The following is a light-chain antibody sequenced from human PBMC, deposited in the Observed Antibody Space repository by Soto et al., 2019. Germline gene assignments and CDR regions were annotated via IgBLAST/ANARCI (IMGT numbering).Light chain of an antibody. CDR3: QQYNKWPPIT. V-gene: IGKV3-15*01. J-gene: IGKJ1*01. CDR2: GAS. CDR1: QSVSSN. Sequence: ESVMTQSAATLSVSPGERATLSCRASQSVSSNLAWYQQKPGQAPRLLIYGASTRATGIPARFSGSGSGTEFTLTISSLQSEDFAVYYCQQYNKWPPITFGQGTKVDIK.